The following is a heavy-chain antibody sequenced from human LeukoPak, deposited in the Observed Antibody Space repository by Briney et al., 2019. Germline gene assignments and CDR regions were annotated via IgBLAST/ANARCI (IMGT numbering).Heavy chain of an antibody. Sequence: EASVKVSCKASGYTFTSYAMNWVRQAPGQGLEWMGWINTNTGNPTYAQGFTGRFVFSLDTSVSTAYLQISSLKAEDTAVYYCARIFGIAKKYYFDYWGQGTLVTVSS. D-gene: IGHD6-13*01. CDR3: ARIFGIAKKYYFDY. CDR1: GYTFTSYA. V-gene: IGHV7-4-1*02. CDR2: INTNTGNP. J-gene: IGHJ4*02.